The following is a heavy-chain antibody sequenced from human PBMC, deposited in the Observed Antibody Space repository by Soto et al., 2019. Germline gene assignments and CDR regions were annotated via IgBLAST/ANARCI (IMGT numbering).Heavy chain of an antibody. J-gene: IGHJ4*02. D-gene: IGHD2-2*01. CDR3: AKDRGGDCPDNSCYFGADY. V-gene: IGHV3-30*18. Sequence: AGSLRLSSVGSGLTFSTYGMHWVRQAPGKGLECVAVISDTGSSHYYAASVEGRFTISRENSKNTLSLHMDRLRVEDTAVYYCAKDRGGDCPDNSCYFGADYWGQGTPVTVSS. CDR2: ISDTGSSH. CDR1: GLTFSTYG.